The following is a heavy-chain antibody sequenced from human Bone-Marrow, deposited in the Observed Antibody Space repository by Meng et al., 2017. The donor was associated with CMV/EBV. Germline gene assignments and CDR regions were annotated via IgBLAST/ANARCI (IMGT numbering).Heavy chain of an antibody. CDR2: INHSGST. D-gene: IGHD3-22*01. J-gene: IGHJ4*02. Sequence: VRLLHWGEGLLKHSETLALTGAVYGVSFIPYYWTWIRQPPGKGLERIGEINHSGSTNYNPSLKSRVTISVDTSKNQFSLKLTSVTAADSALYYCARGKYSGGYYPLDYWGQGTLVTVSS. CDR3: ARGKYSGGYYPLDY. V-gene: IGHV4-34*01. CDR1: GVSFIPYY.